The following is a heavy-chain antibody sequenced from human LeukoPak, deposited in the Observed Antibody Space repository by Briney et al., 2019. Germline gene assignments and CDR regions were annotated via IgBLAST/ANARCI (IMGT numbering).Heavy chain of an antibody. D-gene: IGHD3-22*01. Sequence: GGSLRLSCAASGFTFSSYEMNWVRQAPGKGLEWVSYISSSGSTIYYADSVKGRFTISRDNAKNSLYLQMNSLRAEDTAVYYCASRITMIVVGAGAFDIWGQGTMLTVSS. CDR3: ASRITMIVVGAGAFDI. CDR1: GFTFSSYE. J-gene: IGHJ3*02. CDR2: ISSSGSTI. V-gene: IGHV3-48*03.